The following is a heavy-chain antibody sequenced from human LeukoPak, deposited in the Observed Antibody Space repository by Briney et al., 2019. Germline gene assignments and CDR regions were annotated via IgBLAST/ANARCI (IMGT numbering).Heavy chain of an antibody. Sequence: ASVKVSCTASGYTFTSYYMHWVRQAPGQGLEWMGIINPSGGSTSYAQKFQGRVTMTRDTSTSTVYMELSSLRSEDTAVYYCARDSLHYDFWSGGGTFDYWGQGTLVTVSS. D-gene: IGHD3-3*01. V-gene: IGHV1-46*01. CDR2: INPSGGST. J-gene: IGHJ4*02. CDR1: GYTFTSYY. CDR3: ARDSLHYDFWSGGGTFDY.